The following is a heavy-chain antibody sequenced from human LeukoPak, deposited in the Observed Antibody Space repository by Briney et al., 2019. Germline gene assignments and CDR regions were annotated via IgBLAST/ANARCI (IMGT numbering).Heavy chain of an antibody. D-gene: IGHD3-10*01. CDR1: GYTFTGYY. CDR3: ARVGRGTFRGTQQYYFDY. Sequence: ASVTVSCKASGYTFTGYYMHWVRQAPGQGLEWMGWINPNSGDTNYAQTFQGRVTMNRETSISTADMELTRLRSDDTAVYYCARVGRGTFRGTQQYYFDYWGQGTLVAVSS. J-gene: IGHJ4*02. V-gene: IGHV1-2*02. CDR2: INPNSGDT.